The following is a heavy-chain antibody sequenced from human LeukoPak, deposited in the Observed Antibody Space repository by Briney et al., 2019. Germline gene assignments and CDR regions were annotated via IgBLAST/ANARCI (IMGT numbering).Heavy chain of an antibody. V-gene: IGHV4-34*01. CDR2: INHSGST. CDR1: GGSFSGYS. D-gene: IGHD6-19*01. Sequence: PSETLSLTCAVYGGSFSGYSWSWIRRPPGKGLEWIGEINHSGSTNSNPSLKSRVTISVDTSKNQFSLKLSSVTAADTAVYYCARGLSGYSSFNWFDPWGQGTLVTVSS. CDR3: ARGLSGYSSFNWFDP. J-gene: IGHJ5*02.